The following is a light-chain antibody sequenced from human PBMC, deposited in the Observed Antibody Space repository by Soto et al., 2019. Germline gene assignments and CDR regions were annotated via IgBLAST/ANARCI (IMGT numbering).Light chain of an antibody. V-gene: IGKV3-11*01. J-gene: IGKJ5*01. CDR2: DAS. Sequence: EIVMTQSPATLSVSPGERATLSCRASQSVSSNLAWYQQKPGQAPRLLIYDASNRETGIPARFSGSGSGTEFTLTISSLEPEDFEVYDCQQRSNWPITFGQGTRLEIK. CDR1: QSVSSN. CDR3: QQRSNWPIT.